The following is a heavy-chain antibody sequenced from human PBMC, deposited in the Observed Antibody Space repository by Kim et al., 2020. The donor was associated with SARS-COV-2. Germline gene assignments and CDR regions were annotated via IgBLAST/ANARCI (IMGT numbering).Heavy chain of an antibody. CDR2: INSDGSST. D-gene: IGHD3-16*01. CDR3: GSLSTGYVWGKFDY. J-gene: IGHJ4*02. Sequence: GGSLRLSCAASGFTFSNYWMHWVRQAPGKGLVWVSRINSDGSSTSYADSVKGRFTISRDNAKNTLYLQMNSLRAEDTAMYYCGSLSTGYVWGKFDYWGQGTLVTASS. CDR1: GFTFSNYW. V-gene: IGHV3-74*01.